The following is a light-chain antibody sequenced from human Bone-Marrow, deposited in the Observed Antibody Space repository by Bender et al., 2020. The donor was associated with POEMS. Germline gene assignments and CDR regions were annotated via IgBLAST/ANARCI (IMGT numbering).Light chain of an antibody. V-gene: IGLV2-8*01. CDR3: HSFAGSNNFV. CDR1: SGDADPYNS. J-gene: IGLJ3*02. CDR2: EVS. Sequence: QSALTQPPSASGSPGQSVTISCTGTSGDADPYNSVSWYQHHPGKAPRLIIYEVSKRPSRIPDRFSGSMSGNTASLTVSGLQAEDEADYYCHSFAGSNNFVFGGGTKVTVL.